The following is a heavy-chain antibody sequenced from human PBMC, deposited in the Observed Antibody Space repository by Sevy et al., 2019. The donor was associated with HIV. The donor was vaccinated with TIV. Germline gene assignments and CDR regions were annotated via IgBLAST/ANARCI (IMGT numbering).Heavy chain of an antibody. CDR2: IYYNGHI. CDR3: AGENAWGRGYS. Sequence: SETLSLTCTVSGGSITSLYWNWIRQPPGKGLEWIANIYYNGHINYTPSLKSRVTLALDTSKNQFSLRLSSVTAADTAMYYCAGENAWGRGYSWGQGTLVTVSS. V-gene: IGHV4-59*08. CDR1: GGSITSLY. J-gene: IGHJ4*02. D-gene: IGHD1-26*01.